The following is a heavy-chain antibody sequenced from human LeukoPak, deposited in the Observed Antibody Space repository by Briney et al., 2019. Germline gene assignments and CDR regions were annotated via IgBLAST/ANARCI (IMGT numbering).Heavy chain of an antibody. CDR1: GYTFTSYG. CDR2: ISAYNGNT. V-gene: IGHV1-18*01. CDR3: ARDDYGDYAEPYYYYYGMDV. D-gene: IGHD4-17*01. Sequence: ASVKVSCKASGYTFTSYGISWVRQAPGQGLEWMGWISAYNGNTNYAQKLQGRVTMTTDTSTSTAYMELRSLRSDDTAVYYCARDDYGDYAEPYYYYYGMDVWGQGTTVTVS. J-gene: IGHJ6*02.